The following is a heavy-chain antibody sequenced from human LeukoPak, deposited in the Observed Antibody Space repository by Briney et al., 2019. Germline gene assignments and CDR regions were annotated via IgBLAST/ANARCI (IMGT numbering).Heavy chain of an antibody. V-gene: IGHV1-69*06. CDR1: GGTFSSYA. CDR3: AREKPGAFDY. CDR2: IIPIFGTA. D-gene: IGHD1-14*01. Sequence: GASVKVSCKASGGTFSSYAISWVRQAPGQGLEWMGGIIPIFGTANYAQKFQGRVTITADKSTSTAYMELSGLRSEDTAVYYCAREKPGAFDYWGQGTLVTVSS. J-gene: IGHJ4*02.